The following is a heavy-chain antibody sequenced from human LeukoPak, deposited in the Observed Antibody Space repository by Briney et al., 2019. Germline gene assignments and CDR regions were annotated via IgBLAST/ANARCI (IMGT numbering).Heavy chain of an antibody. Sequence: GGSLRLSCAASGFTFSSYAMHWVRQAPGKGLEWVAVISYDGSNKYYADSVKGRFTISRDNSKNTLYLQMNSLRAEDTAVYYCAREATGDYLDYWGQGTLVTVSS. CDR3: AREATGDYLDY. V-gene: IGHV3-30-3*01. CDR1: GFTFSSYA. J-gene: IGHJ4*02. D-gene: IGHD2-8*02. CDR2: ISYDGSNK.